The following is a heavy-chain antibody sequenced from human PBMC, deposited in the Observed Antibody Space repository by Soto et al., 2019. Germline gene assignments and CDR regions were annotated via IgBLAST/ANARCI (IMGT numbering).Heavy chain of an antibody. CDR3: AKAKGDGSAYYGSYYYYGMDV. D-gene: IGHD3-22*01. CDR1: GFTFSSYA. CDR2: ISGSGGNT. Sequence: GGSLRLSCAASGFTFSSYAMSWVRQAPGKGLEWVSAISGSGGNTFYSDSVKGRFTFSRDNSKNTLYLQMNSLRAGDTAVYYCAKAKGDGSAYYGSYYYYGMDVWGQGTTVTVSS. J-gene: IGHJ6*02. V-gene: IGHV3-23*01.